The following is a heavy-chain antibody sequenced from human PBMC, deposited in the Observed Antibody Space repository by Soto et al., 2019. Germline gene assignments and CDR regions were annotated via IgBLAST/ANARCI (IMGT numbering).Heavy chain of an antibody. D-gene: IGHD3-22*01. J-gene: IGHJ4*02. CDR3: ASPQRSLETYYYDSSGYYFPY. CDR1: EFTFSSYA. Sequence: QVQLVESGGGVVQPGRSLRLSCAASEFTFSSYAMHWVRQAPGKGLEWVAVISYDGSNKYYADSVKGRFTISRDNSKNTLYLQMNSLRAEDTAVYYCASPQRSLETYYYDSSGYYFPYWGQGTLVTVSS. V-gene: IGHV3-30-3*01. CDR2: ISYDGSNK.